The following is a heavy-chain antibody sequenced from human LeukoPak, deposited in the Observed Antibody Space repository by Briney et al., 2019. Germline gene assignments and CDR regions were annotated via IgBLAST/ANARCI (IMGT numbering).Heavy chain of an antibody. V-gene: IGHV1-69*15. J-gene: IGHJ3*02. CDR3: ASSARWYGDEIWAFDI. D-gene: IGHD4-17*01. CDR1: GGTFSSYA. Sequence: GGSVKVSCKASGGTFSSYAISWVRQAPGQGLEWMGRIIPIFGTANYAQKFQGRVTITPDESTSTAYMELSSLRSEDTAVYYCASSARWYGDEIWAFDIWGQGTMVTVSS. CDR2: IIPIFGTA.